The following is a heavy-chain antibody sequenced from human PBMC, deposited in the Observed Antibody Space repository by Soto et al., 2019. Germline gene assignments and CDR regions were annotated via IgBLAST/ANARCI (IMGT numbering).Heavy chain of an antibody. V-gene: IGHV1-69*06. Sequence: QVQLEQSGAEVKKPGSSVKISCKASGGTLSDHGVSWLRQAPGQGLEWVGGTIPVFNTAKYAPKFQGRVTISAHKHPNIAYMELCRLRYDNTALYICARDVYGSGNYYTGPAAYAIWRQGKRVNVSS. D-gene: IGHD3-10*01. CDR2: TIPVFNTA. CDR1: GGTLSDHG. CDR3: ARDVYGSGNYYTGPAAYAI. J-gene: IGHJ3*02.